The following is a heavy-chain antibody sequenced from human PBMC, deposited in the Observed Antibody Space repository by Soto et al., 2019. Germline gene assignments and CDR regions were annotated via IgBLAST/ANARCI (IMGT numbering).Heavy chain of an antibody. V-gene: IGHV3-30-3*01. CDR3: ARVLRYFDWLAYFDY. Sequence: GGSLRLSCAASGFTFSSYAMHWVRQAPGKGLEWVAVISYDGSNKYYADSVKGRFTISRDNSKNTLYLQMNSLRAEDTAVYYCARVLRYFDWLAYFDYWGQGTLVTVSS. CDR1: GFTFSSYA. J-gene: IGHJ4*02. CDR2: ISYDGSNK. D-gene: IGHD3-9*01.